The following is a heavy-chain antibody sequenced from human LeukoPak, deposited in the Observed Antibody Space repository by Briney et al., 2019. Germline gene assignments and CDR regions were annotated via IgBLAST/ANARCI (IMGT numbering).Heavy chain of an antibody. Sequence: SETLSLTCTVSGGSISSSSYYWGWIRRPPGRGLEWIGSIYYSGSTYYNPSLKSRVTVSVDTSKNQFSLKLSSVTAADTAVYYCARDKREPRYAFDIWGQGTMVTVSS. V-gene: IGHV4-39*07. CDR1: GGSISSSSYY. CDR2: IYYSGST. CDR3: ARDKREPRYAFDI. J-gene: IGHJ3*02. D-gene: IGHD1-26*01.